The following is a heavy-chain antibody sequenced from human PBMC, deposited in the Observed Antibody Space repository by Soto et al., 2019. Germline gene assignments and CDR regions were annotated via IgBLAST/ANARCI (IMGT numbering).Heavy chain of an antibody. Sequence: ASVKVSCKASGYTFTGYYMHWVRQAPGQGLEWMGWINPNSGGTNYAQKFQGWVTMTRDTSISTAYMELSRLRSDDTAVYYCARGRWLPTHDAFDIWGQGTMVTVSS. J-gene: IGHJ3*02. CDR3: ARGRWLPTHDAFDI. CDR2: INPNSGGT. D-gene: IGHD3-22*01. CDR1: GYTFTGYY. V-gene: IGHV1-2*04.